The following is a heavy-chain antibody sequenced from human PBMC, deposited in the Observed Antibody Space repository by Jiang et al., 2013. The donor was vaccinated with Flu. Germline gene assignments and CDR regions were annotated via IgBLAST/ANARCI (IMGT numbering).Heavy chain of an antibody. J-gene: IGHJ6*04. Sequence: TLSLTCDVSGSSISSGYYWGWIRQPPGKGLEWIGSVSHSGSAYYNPSLKSRVTISVDTSKNQFSLKLSSVTAADTAVYYCARLRFGSPLPANGMDVWGKGTTVTVSS. CDR3: ARLRFGSPLPANGMDV. D-gene: IGHD2-15*01. V-gene: IGHV4-38-2*01. CDR2: VSHSGSA. CDR1: GSSISSGYY.